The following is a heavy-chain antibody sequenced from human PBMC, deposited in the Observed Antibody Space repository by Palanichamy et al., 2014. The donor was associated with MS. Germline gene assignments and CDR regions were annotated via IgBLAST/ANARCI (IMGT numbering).Heavy chain of an antibody. CDR3: ARDWEPNLYDILTVD. D-gene: IGHD3-9*01. V-gene: IGHV3-7*03. Sequence: EVQLVESGGGLVQPGGSLRLSYAASGFTFSSYWMSWVRQAPGKGLEWVANIKQDGSEKYYVDSVKGRFTISRDNAKNSLYLQMNSLRAEDTAVYYCARDWEPNLYDILTVDWGQGTLVTVSS. CDR1: GFTFSSYW. CDR2: IKQDGSEK. J-gene: IGHJ4*02.